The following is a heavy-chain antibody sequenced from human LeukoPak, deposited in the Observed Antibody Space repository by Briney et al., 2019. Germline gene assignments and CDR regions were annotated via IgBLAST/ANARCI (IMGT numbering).Heavy chain of an antibody. CDR1: GFTVSNNY. V-gene: IGHV3-7*01. CDR2: INQDGSEK. D-gene: IGHD6-13*01. J-gene: IGHJ4*02. CDR3: VKVSVAAPGSDY. Sequence: AGGSLRLSCVASGFTVSNNYMSWVRQAPGKGLEWVANINQDGSEKYYVDSVKGRFTISRDNAKNSLYLQMNSLRAEDTALYYCVKVSVAAPGSDYWGQGTLVTVSS.